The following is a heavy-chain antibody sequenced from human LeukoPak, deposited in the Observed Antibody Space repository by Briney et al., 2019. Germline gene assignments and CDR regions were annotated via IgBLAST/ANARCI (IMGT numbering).Heavy chain of an antibody. CDR1: GGSISSSRYY. J-gene: IGHJ4*02. V-gene: IGHV4-39*01. Sequence: SETLSLTCTVSGGSISSSRYYWGWIRQPPGKGLEWIGSIYYSGSTYYNPSLKSRVTISVDTSKNQFSLKLSSVTAADTAVYYCARLFASGYDEVLFDYWGQGTLVTVS. CDR3: ARLFASGYDEVLFDY. CDR2: IYYSGST. D-gene: IGHD5-12*01.